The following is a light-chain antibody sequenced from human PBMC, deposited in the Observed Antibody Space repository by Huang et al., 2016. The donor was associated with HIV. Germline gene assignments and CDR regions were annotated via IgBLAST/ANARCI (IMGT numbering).Light chain of an antibody. CDR2: GAS. CDR1: HRVTTN. Sequence: EIVMTQSPATLSVSPGERATLSCRASHRVTTNLAWYQQKPGQAPRLLIYGASTRATGVPARFSGSGSGKEFTLTISSLQSEDFAVYYCQQYNDWPPYTFGQGTKLEIK. CDR3: QQYNDWPPYT. V-gene: IGKV3-15*01. J-gene: IGKJ2*01.